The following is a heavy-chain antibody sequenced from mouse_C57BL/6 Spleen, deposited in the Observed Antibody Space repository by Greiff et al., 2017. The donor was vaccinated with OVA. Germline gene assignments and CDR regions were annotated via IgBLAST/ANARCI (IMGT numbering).Heavy chain of an antibody. Sequence: EVKLMESEGGLVQPGSSMKLSCTASGFTFSDYYMAWVRQVPEKGLEWVANINYDGSSTYYLDSLKSRFIISRDNAKNILYLQMSSLKSEDTATYYCAREEGTSWYFDVWGTGTTVTVSS. V-gene: IGHV5-16*01. CDR2: INYDGSST. CDR1: GFTFSDYY. CDR3: AREEGTSWYFDV. J-gene: IGHJ1*03. D-gene: IGHD3-3*01.